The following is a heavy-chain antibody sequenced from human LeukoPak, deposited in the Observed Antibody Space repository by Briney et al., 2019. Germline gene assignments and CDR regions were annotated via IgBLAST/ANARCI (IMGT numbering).Heavy chain of an antibody. CDR1: GYTFTSYG. CDR3: ARDSYYYDSSGSDY. V-gene: IGHV1-18*01. D-gene: IGHD3-22*01. J-gene: IGHJ4*02. Sequence: ASVKVSCKAPGYTFTSYGISWVRQAPGQGLEWMGWISAYNGNTNYAQKLQGRVTMTTDTSTSTAYMELRSLRSDDTAVYYCARDSYYYDSSGSDYWGRGTLVTVSS. CDR2: ISAYNGNT.